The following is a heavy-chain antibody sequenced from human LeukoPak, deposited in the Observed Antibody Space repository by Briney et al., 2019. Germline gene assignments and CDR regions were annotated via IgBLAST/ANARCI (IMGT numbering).Heavy chain of an antibody. CDR2: ISAYNGST. D-gene: IGHD5-12*01. CDR1: GYTFTSYG. J-gene: IGHJ4*02. CDR3: ARAVGYSGYDPFDY. Sequence: ASVKVSCKASGYTFTSYGISWVRQAPGQGLEWMGWISAYNGSTSYAQKFQGRVTMTRDTSTSTVYMELSSLRSEDTAVYYCARAVGYSGYDPFDYWGQGTLVTVSS. V-gene: IGHV1-18*01.